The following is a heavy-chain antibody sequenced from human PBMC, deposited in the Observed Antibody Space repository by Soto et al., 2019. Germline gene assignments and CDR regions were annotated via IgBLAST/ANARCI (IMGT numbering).Heavy chain of an antibody. J-gene: IGHJ4*02. CDR3: ARYRSAAVAGYTLDN. D-gene: IGHD6-13*01. Sequence: QVQLQESGPGLVKASETLSLTCTVSGGSISSNYWTWIRQPPGKRLEWIGYVYNSGSTNYNPSLKSRVTLSEDTSKSQFSLKVNSMTSADTAVYYCARYRSAAVAGYTLDNWGQGILVTVSS. CDR1: GGSISSNY. V-gene: IGHV4-59*01. CDR2: VYNSGST.